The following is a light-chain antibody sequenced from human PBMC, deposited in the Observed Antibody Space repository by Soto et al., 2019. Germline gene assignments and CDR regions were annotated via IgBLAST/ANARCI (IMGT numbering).Light chain of an antibody. V-gene: IGKV3-15*01. CDR3: QQFNKWPSV. Sequence: EIVMTQSPVTLSVPPGERATLSCRASQSVGRNVAWYQQKPGQAPRLLMYDASNSATGISARFSVSGSWTDFNLIISSLQSDYFAVDYCQQFNKWPSVFGTGTTVDI. J-gene: IGKJ3*01. CDR2: DAS. CDR1: QSVGRN.